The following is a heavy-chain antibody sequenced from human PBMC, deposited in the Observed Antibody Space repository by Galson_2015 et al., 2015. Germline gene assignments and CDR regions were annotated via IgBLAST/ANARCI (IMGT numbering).Heavy chain of an antibody. Sequence: ETLSLTCTVSGGSISSSSYYWGWIRQPPGKGLEWIGSIYYSGSTYYNPSLKSRVTISVDTSKNQFSLKLSSVTAADTAVYYCARHDNSGSRTAAFDIWGQGTMVTVSS. CDR3: ARHDNSGSRTAAFDI. V-gene: IGHV4-39*01. J-gene: IGHJ3*02. CDR1: GGSISSSSYY. D-gene: IGHD1-26*01. CDR2: IYYSGST.